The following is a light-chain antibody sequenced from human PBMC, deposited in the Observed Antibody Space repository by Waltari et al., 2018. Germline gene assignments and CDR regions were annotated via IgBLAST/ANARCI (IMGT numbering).Light chain of an antibody. CDR1: QSITNW. J-gene: IGKJ1*01. V-gene: IGKV1-5*03. Sequence: DIQMTQSPSTLSESVGDRVTITCRASQSITNWLAWYQQKPGKAPKLLIYKASNLESGVPSRFSGSGSGTEFTLTISSLQPDDFATYYCQQYDNYWTFGQGTKVEIK. CDR2: KAS. CDR3: QQYDNYWT.